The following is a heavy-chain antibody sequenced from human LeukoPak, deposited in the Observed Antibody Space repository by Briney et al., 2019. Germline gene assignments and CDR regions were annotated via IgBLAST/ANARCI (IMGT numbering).Heavy chain of an antibody. J-gene: IGHJ3*02. CDR1: VYSFTSYG. CDR3: ARGYYDFWSGYYFRIADAFDI. V-gene: IGHV1-18*01. Sequence: ASETVSCKASVYSFTSYGISWLRQAPGQGLEWMGWISAYNGNTNYSQKPQGRVTMTTDTSTSTAYMELRSLRSDDAAVYYCARGYYDFWSGYYFRIADAFDIWGQGTMVTVSS. CDR2: ISAYNGNT. D-gene: IGHD3-3*01.